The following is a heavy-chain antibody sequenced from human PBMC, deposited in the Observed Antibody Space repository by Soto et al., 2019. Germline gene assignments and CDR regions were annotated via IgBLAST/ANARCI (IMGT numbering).Heavy chain of an antibody. CDR3: ARDLGYGDYGTDF. D-gene: IGHD4-17*01. Sequence: QVQLVQSGAEVKKPGASVKVSCQASGYSFSNNGISWVRQAPGQGFEWMGWINGDNGNTNYAQKFQGRVTMTTDTYTSTAYMELRSPRSDDTAVYYGARDLGYGDYGTDFWGQGTLVTVSS. CDR1: GYSFSNNG. V-gene: IGHV1-18*04. J-gene: IGHJ4*02. CDR2: INGDNGNT.